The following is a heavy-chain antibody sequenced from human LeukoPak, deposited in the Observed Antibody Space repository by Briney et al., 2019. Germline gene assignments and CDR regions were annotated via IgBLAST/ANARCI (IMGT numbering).Heavy chain of an antibody. V-gene: IGHV4-30-4*08. CDR1: GGSISSGDYY. J-gene: IGHJ4*02. Sequence: KSSQTLSLTCTVSGGSISSGDYYWSWIRQPPGKGLEWIGYIYYSGSTYYNPSLKSRVTISVGTSKNQFSLKLSSVTAADTAVYYCARAHLGSSIDYWGQGTLVTVSS. CDR2: IYYSGST. D-gene: IGHD2-2*01. CDR3: ARAHLGSSIDY.